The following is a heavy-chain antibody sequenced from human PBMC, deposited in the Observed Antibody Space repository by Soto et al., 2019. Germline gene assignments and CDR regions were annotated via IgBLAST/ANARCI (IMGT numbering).Heavy chain of an antibody. D-gene: IGHD3-10*01. V-gene: IGHV4-59*01. Sequence: PSETLSLTCTVSGGSTSGYYWSWLRQPPGKGLEWIGYIYYSGSTNYNPSLKSRVTISVDTSKNQFSLKLSSVTAADTAVYYCARRYGSAFDIWGQGTMVTVSS. CDR1: GGSTSGYY. J-gene: IGHJ3*02. CDR3: ARRYGSAFDI. CDR2: IYYSGST.